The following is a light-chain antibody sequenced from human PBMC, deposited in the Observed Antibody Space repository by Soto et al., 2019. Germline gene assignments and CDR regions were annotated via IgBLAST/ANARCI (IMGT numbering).Light chain of an antibody. CDR1: QSVSSSY. CDR3: QQRSNSGT. J-gene: IGKJ3*01. V-gene: IGKV3D-20*02. CDR2: DAS. Sequence: EIVLTQSPGTLSLSPGERATLSCRASQSVSSSYLAWYQQKPGQAPRLLIYDASNRATGIPARFSGSGSGTDFTLTISSLEPEDFAVYYCQQRSNSGTFGPGTKVDI.